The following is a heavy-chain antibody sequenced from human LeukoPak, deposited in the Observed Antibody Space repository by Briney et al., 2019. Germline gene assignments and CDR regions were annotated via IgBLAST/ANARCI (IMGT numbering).Heavy chain of an antibody. Sequence: ASVKVSCKASGYTFTSYGISWVRQAPGQGLEWMGWISAYNGNTNYAQKLQGRVTMTTGTSTSTAYMELRSLRSDDTAVYYCARNPALYEYVWGSYLTDSYFDYWGQGTLVTVSS. J-gene: IGHJ4*02. CDR2: ISAYNGNT. CDR3: ARNPALYEYVWGSYLTDSYFDY. D-gene: IGHD3-16*02. V-gene: IGHV1-18*01. CDR1: GYTFTSYG.